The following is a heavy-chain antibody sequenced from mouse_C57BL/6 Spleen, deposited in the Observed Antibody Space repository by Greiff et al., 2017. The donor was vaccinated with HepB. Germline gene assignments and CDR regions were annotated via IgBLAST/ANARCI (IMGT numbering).Heavy chain of an antibody. CDR1: GYTFTGYW. J-gene: IGHJ3*01. Sequence: VQLQQSGAELMKPGASVKLSCKATGYTFTGYWIEWVKQRPGHGLEWIGEILPGSGSTNYNEKFKGKTTFTADTSSNTAYMQLSSLTTEDSAIYYCAKPPYSNYVAWFAYWGQGTLVTVSA. CDR3: AKPPYSNYVAWFAY. D-gene: IGHD2-5*01. V-gene: IGHV1-9*01. CDR2: ILPGSGST.